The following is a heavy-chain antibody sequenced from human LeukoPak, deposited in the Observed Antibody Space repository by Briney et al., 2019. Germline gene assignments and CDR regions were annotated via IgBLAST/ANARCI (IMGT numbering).Heavy chain of an antibody. CDR2: IIPIFGTA. V-gene: IGHV1-69*06. Sequence: SVKVSCKASGGTFSSYAISWVRQAPGQGLEWMGGIIPIFGTANYAQKFQGRVTITADKSTSTAYMELSSLRSEDTAVYYCAREGGGDHPYWYFDLWGRDTLVTVSS. J-gene: IGHJ2*01. D-gene: IGHD2-21*02. CDR1: GGTFSSYA. CDR3: AREGGGDHPYWYFDL.